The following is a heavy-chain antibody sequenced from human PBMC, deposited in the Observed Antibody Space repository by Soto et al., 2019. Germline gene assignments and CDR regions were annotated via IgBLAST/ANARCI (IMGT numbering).Heavy chain of an antibody. J-gene: IGHJ6*02. V-gene: IGHV3-23*01. CDR3: ANPGDRDYYYGMDV. D-gene: IGHD3-10*01. Sequence: GGSLRLSCAASGFTFSSYAMSWVRQAPGKGLEWVSAISGSGGSTYYADSGKGRFTISRDNSKNTLYLQMNSLRAEDTAVYYCANPGDRDYYYGMDVWGQGTTVTGSS. CDR2: ISGSGGST. CDR1: GFTFSSYA.